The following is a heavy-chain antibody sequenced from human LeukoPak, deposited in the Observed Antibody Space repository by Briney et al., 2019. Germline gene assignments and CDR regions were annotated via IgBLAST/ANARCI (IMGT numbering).Heavy chain of an antibody. J-gene: IGHJ4*02. CDR3: AREESIAALPV. D-gene: IGHD6-6*01. V-gene: IGHV3-53*01. CDR1: GFNFRSYA. Sequence: GGSLRLSCAASGFNFRSYAMTWVRQAPRKGLEWVSVIYSGRSTYYADSVKGRFTISRDNSKNTLYLQMNSLRAEDTAVYYCAREESIAALPVWGQGTLVTVSS. CDR2: IYSGRST.